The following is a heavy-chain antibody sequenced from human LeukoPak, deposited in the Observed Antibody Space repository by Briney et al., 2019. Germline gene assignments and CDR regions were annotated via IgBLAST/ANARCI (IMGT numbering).Heavy chain of an antibody. CDR1: GDSISGYY. D-gene: IGHD6-6*01. CDR2: VYYSGTT. CDR3: ARQGGGSSSFFYSAY. Sequence: PSETLSLTCNVSGDSISGYYWSWIRQPPGEGLEWIGYVYYSGTTDYNPSLRSRVTISVDTSKNQLSLKLSSVSAADTAVYYCARQGGGSSSFFYSAYWGQGALVTVSS. V-gene: IGHV4-59*08. J-gene: IGHJ4*02.